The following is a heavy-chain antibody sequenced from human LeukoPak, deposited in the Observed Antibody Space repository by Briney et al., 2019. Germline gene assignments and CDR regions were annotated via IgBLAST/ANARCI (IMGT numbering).Heavy chain of an antibody. V-gene: IGHV4-4*01. CDR2: IYHSGST. J-gene: IGHJ5*02. CDR1: GGSISSSNW. D-gene: IGHD6-13*01. Sequence: SETLSLTCAVSGGSISSSNWWSWVRQPPGKGLEWIGEIYHSGSTNYNPSLESRVTISVDKSKNQFSLKLSSVTAADTAVYCCASVIAAAGTPGFDPWGQEPLVTVSS. CDR3: ASVIAAAGTPGFDP.